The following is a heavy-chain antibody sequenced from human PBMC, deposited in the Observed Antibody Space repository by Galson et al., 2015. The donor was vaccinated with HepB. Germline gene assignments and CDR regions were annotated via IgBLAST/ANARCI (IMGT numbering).Heavy chain of an antibody. D-gene: IGHD3-22*01. CDR2: ISYDGSNK. J-gene: IGHJ4*02. CDR3: ARDQNDSPLRSLDY. CDR1: GFTFSSYA. Sequence: SLRLSCAASGFTFSSYAMHWVRQAPGKGLEWVAVISYDGSNKYYADSVKGRFTISRDNSKNTLYLQMNSLRAEDTAVYYCARDQNDSPLRSLDYWGQGTLVTVSS. V-gene: IGHV3-30-3*01.